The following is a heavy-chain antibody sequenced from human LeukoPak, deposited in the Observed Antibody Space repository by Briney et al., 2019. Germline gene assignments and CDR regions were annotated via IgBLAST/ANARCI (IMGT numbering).Heavy chain of an antibody. Sequence: GGSLRLSCAASGFTLSSYWMHWVRQAPGKGLVWVSRIKSDGSTTNYADSVKGRFTISRDNAKNTLYLQMNSLRAEDTAVYYCARELAVGGTWFDPWGQGTLVTVSS. CDR3: ARELAVGGTWFDP. CDR1: GFTLSSYW. D-gene: IGHD6-19*01. J-gene: IGHJ5*02. CDR2: IKSDGSTT. V-gene: IGHV3-74*01.